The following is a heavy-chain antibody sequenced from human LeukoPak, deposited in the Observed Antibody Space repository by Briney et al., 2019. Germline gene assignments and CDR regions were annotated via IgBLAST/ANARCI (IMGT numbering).Heavy chain of an antibody. CDR3: ARGKQYSTSSYWFDS. Sequence: PSETLSLTCSVSGGSLSSSSYLWGWIRQPPGKGLEWIGIVYSGGSTKYHSSLMSRVTISIDTSKIQFSLSLISVTAADTAVYYCARGKQYSTSSYWFDSWGQGTVVTVSS. CDR1: GGSLSSSSYL. CDR2: VYSGGST. V-gene: IGHV4-39*07. J-gene: IGHJ5*01. D-gene: IGHD6-6*01.